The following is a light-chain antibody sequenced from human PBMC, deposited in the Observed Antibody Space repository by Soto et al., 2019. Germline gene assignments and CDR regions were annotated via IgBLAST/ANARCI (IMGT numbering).Light chain of an antibody. CDR1: QRVSSN. CDR3: QQYNNWPPT. CDR2: GVS. V-gene: IGKV3-15*01. J-gene: IGKJ1*01. Sequence: EIVMTQSPATLSVSPGERATLSCRASQRVSSNLAWYQQKPGQAPRLLIYGVSTRATAIPARFSGSGSGTEFTLTISSLQSEDFAVYYCQQYNNWPPTFGQGTKVEIK.